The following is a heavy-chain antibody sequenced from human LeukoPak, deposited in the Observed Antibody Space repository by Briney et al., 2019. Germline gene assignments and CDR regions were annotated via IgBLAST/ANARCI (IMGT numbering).Heavy chain of an antibody. Sequence: GASVKVSCKASGYTFTSYNMHWVRQAPGQRLEWMGWINAANGNTKYSQKFQGRVTITRDTSASTVYMELSSLTSEDTAVYFCARVSSGWYSYWGQGTLVTVSS. CDR3: ARVSSGWYSY. CDR1: GYTFTSYN. V-gene: IGHV1-3*01. J-gene: IGHJ4*02. D-gene: IGHD6-19*01. CDR2: INAANGNT.